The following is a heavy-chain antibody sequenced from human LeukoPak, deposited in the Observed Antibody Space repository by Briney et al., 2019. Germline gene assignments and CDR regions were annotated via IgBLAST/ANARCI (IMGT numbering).Heavy chain of an antibody. CDR3: ARAPITSPFYFDY. D-gene: IGHD2-2*01. CDR2: INWSGGST. J-gene: IGHJ4*02. Sequence: GGPLRLSCTASGFAFDEHGMSWVRQAPGKGLERVSGINWSGGSTDYADPLRGRFTISRDNAKNSLYLEMDSLRAEDTALYYCARAPITSPFYFDYWGQGTLVTVFS. CDR1: GFAFDEHG. V-gene: IGHV3-20*04.